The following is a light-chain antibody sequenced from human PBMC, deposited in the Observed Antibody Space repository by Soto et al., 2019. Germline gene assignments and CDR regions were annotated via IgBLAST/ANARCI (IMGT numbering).Light chain of an antibody. Sequence: DIQMTQSPSSLSASVGDRVTITCRASQGISSSLAWYQQTPGKAPKFLIYAASTLQSGVPARFSGSGSGTDFTLTISSLQPEDFATYYCQQVNSYPLTFGGGTKVDI. V-gene: IGKV1-9*01. CDR3: QQVNSYPLT. CDR2: AAS. CDR1: QGISSS. J-gene: IGKJ4*01.